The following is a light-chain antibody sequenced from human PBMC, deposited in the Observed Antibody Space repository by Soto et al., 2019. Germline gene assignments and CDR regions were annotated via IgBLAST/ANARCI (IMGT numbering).Light chain of an antibody. Sequence: QSVLTQPASVSGSPGQSITISCIGSSSDVGAYNYVSWYQQHPGKAPKLMIYEVTNRPSGVSNRFSGSKSGSTASLTISGLQAEDEADYYCISYTSSATLVFGGGTKVTVL. CDR3: ISYTSSATLV. J-gene: IGLJ2*01. CDR1: SSDVGAYNY. V-gene: IGLV2-14*01. CDR2: EVT.